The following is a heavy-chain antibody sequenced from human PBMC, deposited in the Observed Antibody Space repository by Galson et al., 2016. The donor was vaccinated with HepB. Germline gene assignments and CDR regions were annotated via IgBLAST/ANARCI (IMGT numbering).Heavy chain of an antibody. CDR2: ISSNSGTI. D-gene: IGHD3-9*01. J-gene: IGHJ3*02. CDR3: AKAATRKSTYFDWSGDGFDI. CDR1: GFTFEDYA. Sequence: SLRLSCEASGFTFEDYAMHWVRQGPGKGLEWVSGISSNSGTIAYADPVKGRFTVSRDNAKNSLHLQMNSLGPEDTALYYCAKAATRKSTYFDWSGDGFDIWGQGTMVTVSS. V-gene: IGHV3-9*01.